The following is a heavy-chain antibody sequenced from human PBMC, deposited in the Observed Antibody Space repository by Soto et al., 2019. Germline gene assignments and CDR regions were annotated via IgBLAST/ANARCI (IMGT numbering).Heavy chain of an antibody. CDR2: INDSGST. Sequence: SETLSLTCAVYGGSFSDYSWTWIRQPPGKGLEWIGEINDSGSTNYTPSLERRVTISRDTSKNRFSLKLSSVTAADTAVYYCARGSHKLHSYDSSGFYHYVDYWGQGSLVIGSS. CDR3: ARGSHKLHSYDSSGFYHYVDY. V-gene: IGHV4-34*01. CDR1: GGSFSDYS. J-gene: IGHJ4*02. D-gene: IGHD3-22*01.